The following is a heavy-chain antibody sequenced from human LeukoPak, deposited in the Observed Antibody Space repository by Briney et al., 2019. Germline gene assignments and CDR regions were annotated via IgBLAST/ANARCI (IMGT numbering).Heavy chain of an antibody. CDR3: ARGYGDGYPSPPDY. CDR1: GGSFSGYY. V-gene: IGHV4-34*01. CDR2: INHSGST. D-gene: IGHD5-24*01. Sequence: NSSETLSLTCAVYGGSFSGYYWSWIRQPPGKGLEWIGEINHSGSTNYNPSLKSRVTISVDTSKNQFSLKLSSVTAADTAVYYCARGYGDGYPSPPDYWGQGTLVTVSS. J-gene: IGHJ4*02.